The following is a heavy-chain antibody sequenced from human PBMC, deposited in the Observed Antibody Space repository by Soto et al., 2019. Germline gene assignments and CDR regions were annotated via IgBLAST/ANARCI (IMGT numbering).Heavy chain of an antibody. D-gene: IGHD4-17*01. V-gene: IGHV5-51*01. CDR2: IYPHDSDT. Sequence: ESLKISCKGSGYNFHTYWIAWVRQMPGKGLEWMGFIYPHDSDTRYSPSFRGQVTISADKSINTAYLQWTRLKASDTAIYFCARPTDYHYGMQVWGQGTTVTVSS. CDR3: ARPTDYHYGMQV. J-gene: IGHJ6*02. CDR1: GYNFHTYW.